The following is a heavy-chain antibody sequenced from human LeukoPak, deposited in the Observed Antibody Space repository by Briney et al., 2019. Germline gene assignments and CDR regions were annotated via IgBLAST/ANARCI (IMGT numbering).Heavy chain of an antibody. CDR3: TRDLAEVPGPRMDV. CDR2: IYSGGST. J-gene: IGHJ6*02. Sequence: GGSLRLSCAASGFTVSANYMSWVRQAPGKGLEWVSVIYSGGSTYYADSVKGRFTISRDNAKNSLYLQMDSLRDDDTARYFCTRDLAEVPGPRMDVWGQGTTVTVSS. D-gene: IGHD3-3*02. V-gene: IGHV3-53*01. CDR1: GFTVSANY.